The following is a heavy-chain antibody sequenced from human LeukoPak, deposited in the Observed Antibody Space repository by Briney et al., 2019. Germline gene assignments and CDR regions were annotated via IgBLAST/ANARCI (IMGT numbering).Heavy chain of an antibody. J-gene: IGHJ4*02. D-gene: IGHD2-2*01. CDR1: GGSFSGYY. CDR2: INHSGST. V-gene: IGHV4-34*01. Sequence: SETLSLTCAVYGGSFSGYYWSWIRQPPGKGLEWIGEINHSGSTNYNPSLKSRVTISVDTSKNQFSLKLSPVTAADTAVYYCARARCSSTSCYRRYYFDYWGQGTLVTVSS. CDR3: ARARCSSTSCYRRYYFDY.